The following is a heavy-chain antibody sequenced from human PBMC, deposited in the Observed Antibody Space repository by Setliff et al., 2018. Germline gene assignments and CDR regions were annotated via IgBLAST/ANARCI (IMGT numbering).Heavy chain of an antibody. CDR1: GYTLSRHY. V-gene: IGHV1-46*01. D-gene: IGHD6-13*01. J-gene: IGHJ4*02. CDR2: INPGGGSA. CDR3: GRAGVAAADRKGLLDH. Sequence: VKVSCKATGYTLSRHYMHWVQQAPGQGLEWMGIINPGGGSASIVEKFQGRVTMTSDTSTSTVYLDLSGLTSEDTAVYYCGRAGVAAADRKGLLDHWGQGTLVTVSS.